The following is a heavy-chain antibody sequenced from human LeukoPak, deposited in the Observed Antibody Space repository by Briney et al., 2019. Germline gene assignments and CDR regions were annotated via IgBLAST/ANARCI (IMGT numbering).Heavy chain of an antibody. V-gene: IGHV4-34*01. CDR1: GGSFSGYY. J-gene: IGHJ4*02. Sequence: PSETLSLTCAVYGGSFSGYYWSWIRQPPGKGLEWIGEINHSGSTNYNPSLKSRVTISVDTSENQFSLKLSSVTAADTAVYYCARKVNDYGIVRWGQGTLVTVSS. D-gene: IGHD4-17*01. CDR2: INHSGST. CDR3: ARKVNDYGIVR.